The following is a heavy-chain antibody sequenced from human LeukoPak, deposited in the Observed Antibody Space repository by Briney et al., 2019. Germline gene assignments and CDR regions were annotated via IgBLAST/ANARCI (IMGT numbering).Heavy chain of an antibody. J-gene: IGHJ4*02. V-gene: IGHV3-23*01. D-gene: IGHD2-15*01. CDR1: GFTFSSYA. CDR3: ARGPYLGYCSGGSCNQFDY. Sequence: GGSLRLSCAASGFTFSSYAMNWVRQAPGKGLEWVSAISGSGGSTYYADSVEGRFTISRDNSKNTLYLQMNSLRAEDTAVYYCARGPYLGYCSGGSCNQFDYWGQGTLVTVSS. CDR2: ISGSGGST.